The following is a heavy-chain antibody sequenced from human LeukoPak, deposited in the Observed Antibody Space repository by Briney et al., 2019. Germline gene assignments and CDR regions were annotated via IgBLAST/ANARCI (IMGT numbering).Heavy chain of an antibody. J-gene: IGHJ3*02. V-gene: IGHV3-7*03. CDR2: IKQDGSEK. Sequence: SWIRQHPGKGLEWVANIKQDGSEKYYVDSVKGRFTISRDNAKNSLYLQMNSLRAEDTAVYYCARGGKYSSGRKVFYAFDIWGQGTMVTVSS. D-gene: IGHD6-19*01. CDR3: ARGGKYSSGRKVFYAFDI.